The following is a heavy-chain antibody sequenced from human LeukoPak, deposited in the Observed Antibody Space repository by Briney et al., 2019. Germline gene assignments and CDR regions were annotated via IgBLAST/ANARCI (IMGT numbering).Heavy chain of an antibody. D-gene: IGHD3-22*01. CDR1: GGSINSYY. Sequence: SETLSLTCTVSGGSINSYYWSWIRQPPGKGLEWIGYIYYSGSTNYSPSLKSRVTLSVDTSKNQFSLQLNSVTAADTAVYFCARDGPYDSGAFHFWGQGTMVTVSS. J-gene: IGHJ3*01. CDR3: ARDGPYDSGAFHF. V-gene: IGHV4-59*12. CDR2: IYYSGST.